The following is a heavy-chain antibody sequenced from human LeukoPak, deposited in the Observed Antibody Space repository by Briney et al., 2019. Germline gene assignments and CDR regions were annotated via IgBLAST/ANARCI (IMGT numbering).Heavy chain of an antibody. Sequence: SETLSLTCTVSGGSISIYYWSWIRQPPGKGLEWIGYIYYSGSTNYNPSLKSRVTISVDTSKNQFSLKLSSVTAADTAVYYCASGGNMDYWGQGTLVTVSS. J-gene: IGHJ4*02. CDR2: IYYSGST. CDR3: ASGGNMDY. V-gene: IGHV4-59*01. D-gene: IGHD4-23*01. CDR1: GGSISIYY.